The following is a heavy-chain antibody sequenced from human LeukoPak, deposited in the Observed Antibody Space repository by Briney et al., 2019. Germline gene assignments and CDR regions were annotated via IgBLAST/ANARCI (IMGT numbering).Heavy chain of an antibody. V-gene: IGHV3-30*02. Sequence: GGSLRLSCTASGFTFNNCGMHWVRQAPGKGLEWVAFIRYDGSNIYYADSVKGRFTISRDNSKNTLYLQMNSLRAEDTAVYYCAKDGYCSSTSCSYYYYYYMDVWGKGTTVTVSS. CDR1: GFTFNNCG. CDR3: AKDGYCSSTSCSYYYYYYMDV. D-gene: IGHD2-2*03. CDR2: IRYDGSNI. J-gene: IGHJ6*03.